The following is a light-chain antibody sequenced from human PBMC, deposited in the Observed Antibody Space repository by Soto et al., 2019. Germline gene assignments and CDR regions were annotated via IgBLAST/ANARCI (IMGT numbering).Light chain of an antibody. V-gene: IGKV1-5*01. J-gene: IGKJ1*01. Sequence: DIPMTQSPSTLSASIGDRVTMTCRASQTINNWLAWYQQKPGKAPNLLIYHASNLETGVPSRFSGSAFGTEFTLTISSLQPDDFATYYCQHYNSYPWTFGQGTKVEIK. CDR1: QTINNW. CDR3: QHYNSYPWT. CDR2: HAS.